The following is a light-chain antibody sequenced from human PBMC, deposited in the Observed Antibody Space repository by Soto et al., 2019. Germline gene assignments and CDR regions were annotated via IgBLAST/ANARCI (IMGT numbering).Light chain of an antibody. Sequence: EIVLTQSPGTLSLSPGERATLSCRASQSVTSNYLAWYQQKPGQAPKLLVYGASSRATGISDRFSGSGSGTDFTLTISRLEPEDFAVYYCQHYVAPPITFGQGTRLEFK. CDR3: QHYVAPPIT. CDR1: QSVTSNY. CDR2: GAS. V-gene: IGKV3-20*01. J-gene: IGKJ5*01.